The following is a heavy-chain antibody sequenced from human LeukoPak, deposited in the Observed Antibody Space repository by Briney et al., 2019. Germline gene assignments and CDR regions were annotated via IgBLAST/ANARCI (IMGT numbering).Heavy chain of an antibody. CDR3: ARDLRAGSGPEIRFDP. D-gene: IGHD6-19*01. CDR1: GDSIRSSNYYY. J-gene: IGHJ5*02. V-gene: IGHV4-61*01. Sequence: PSETLSLTCTVSGDSIRSSNYYYWDWIRQPPGKGLEWIGYIYYSGSTNYNPSLKSRVTISVDTSENQFSLKLSSVTAADTAVYYCARDLRAGSGPEIRFDPWGQGTLVTVSS. CDR2: IYYSGST.